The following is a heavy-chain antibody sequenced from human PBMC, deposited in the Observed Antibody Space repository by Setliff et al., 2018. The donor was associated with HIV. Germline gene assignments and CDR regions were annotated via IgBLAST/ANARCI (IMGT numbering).Heavy chain of an antibody. CDR2: IQYSGST. J-gene: IGHJ2*01. D-gene: IGHD1-26*01. V-gene: IGHV4-59*11. CDR3: ARKEVIGPSRLYYYLDL. CDR1: GGSISSHW. Sequence: SETLSLTCTVSGGSISSHWWSWIRQPPGKGLEWTGRIQYSGSTHYNTSLKSRVTMSVDTSQNQVYLDLDSVTAADTAVYYCARKEVIGPSRLYYYLDLWGRGTLVTVSS.